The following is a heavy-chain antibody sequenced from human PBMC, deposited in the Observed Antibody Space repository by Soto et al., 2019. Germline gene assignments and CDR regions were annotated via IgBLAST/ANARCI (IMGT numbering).Heavy chain of an antibody. CDR1: GFTFSSYS. V-gene: IGHV3-21*01. CDR2: ISSSSSYI. J-gene: IGHJ6*02. Sequence: EVQLVESGGGLVKPGGSLRLSCAASGFTFSSYSMNWVRQAPGKGPEWVSSISSSSSYIYYADSVKGRFTISRDNAKNSLYLQMNSLRAEDTAVYYCASFGGNGFDYYYYGMDVWGQGTTVTVSS. CDR3: ASFGGNGFDYYYYGMDV. D-gene: IGHD2-15*01.